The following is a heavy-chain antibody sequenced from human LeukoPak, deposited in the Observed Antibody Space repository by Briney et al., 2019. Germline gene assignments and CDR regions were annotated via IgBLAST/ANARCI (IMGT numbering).Heavy chain of an antibody. CDR3: ARERGSGYCSGGSCYGAFDI. D-gene: IGHD2-15*01. CDR2: ISANNGNT. J-gene: IGHJ3*02. Sequence: ASVKVSCKASGYTFTGYYMHWVRQAPGQGLEWMGWISANNGNTNYAQKLQDRVTMTTDTSASTAYMELRSLRSDDTAVYYCARERGSGYCSGGSCYGAFDIWGQGTMVTVSS. CDR1: GYTFTGYY. V-gene: IGHV1-18*04.